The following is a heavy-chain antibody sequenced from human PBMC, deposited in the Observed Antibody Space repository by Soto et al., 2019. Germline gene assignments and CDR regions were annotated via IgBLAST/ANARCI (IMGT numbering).Heavy chain of an antibody. Sequence: GGSLRLSCAASGFTFSGFGMHWVRQAPGKGLEWVAIIWYDGSDKYHADSVKGRFTISRDNSKNTLYLQMNSLRAEDTAVYHCAFGNLSYYFDFWGQGTPVTVSS. CDR2: IWYDGSDK. CDR3: AFGNLSYYFDF. J-gene: IGHJ4*02. V-gene: IGHV3-33*01. D-gene: IGHD3-16*01. CDR1: GFTFSGFG.